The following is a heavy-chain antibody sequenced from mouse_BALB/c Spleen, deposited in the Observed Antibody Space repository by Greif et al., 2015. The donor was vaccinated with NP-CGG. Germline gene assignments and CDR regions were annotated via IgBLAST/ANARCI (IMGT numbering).Heavy chain of an antibody. CDR3: ARAYGNYVGWFAY. V-gene: IGHV5-9-4*01. J-gene: IGHJ3*01. D-gene: IGHD2-1*01. Sequence: EVMLVESGGGLVKPGGSLKLSCAASGFTFSSYAMSWVRQSPEKRLEWVAEISSGGSYTYYPDTVTGRFTISRDNAKNTLYLEMSSLRSEDTAMYYCARAYGNYVGWFAYWGQGTLVTVSA. CDR2: ISSGGSYT. CDR1: GFTFSSYA.